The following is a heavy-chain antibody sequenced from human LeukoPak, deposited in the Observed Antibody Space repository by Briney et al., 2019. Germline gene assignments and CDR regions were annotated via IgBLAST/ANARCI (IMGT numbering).Heavy chain of an antibody. CDR1: GFTFSSYS. D-gene: IGHD6-13*01. V-gene: IGHV3-21*04. CDR3: AKDKYSSSWYYFDY. J-gene: IGHJ4*02. CDR2: IISSSGYI. Sequence: GGSLRLSCAASGFTFSSYSMNWVRQAPGKGLEWVSSIISSSGYIHYADSVRGRFTISRDNAKNSLYLQMNSLRAEDTALYYCAKDKYSSSWYYFDYWGQGTLVTVSS.